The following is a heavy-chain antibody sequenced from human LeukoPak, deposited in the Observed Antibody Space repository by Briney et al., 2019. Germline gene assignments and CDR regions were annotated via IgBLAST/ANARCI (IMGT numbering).Heavy chain of an antibody. D-gene: IGHD3-10*01. CDR3: ARVHIVTGTYFDS. CDR1: GDSMSGYS. V-gene: IGHV4-4*07. CDR2: VYSSGST. J-gene: IGHJ4*02. Sequence: SETLSLTCTISGDSMSGYSWSWLRQPAGKELEWIGRVYSSGSTEYNLSLDGRVTMSIETSKSQFSLKLDSVTAADTAAYYCARVHIVTGTYFDSWGQGALVTVSS.